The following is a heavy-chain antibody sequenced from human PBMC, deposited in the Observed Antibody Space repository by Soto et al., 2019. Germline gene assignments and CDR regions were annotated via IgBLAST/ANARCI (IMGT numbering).Heavy chain of an antibody. CDR3: ARQGRPRPRDYYYYYGMDV. J-gene: IGHJ6*02. D-gene: IGHD6-6*01. CDR2: IYYSGST. Sequence: ASETLSLTCTVSGGSISSSSYYWGWIRQPPGKGLEWIGSIYYSGSTYYNPSLKSRVTISVDTSKNQFSLKLSSVTAADTAVYYCARQGRPRPRDYYYYYGMDVWGQGTTITVSS. V-gene: IGHV4-39*01. CDR1: GGSISSSSYY.